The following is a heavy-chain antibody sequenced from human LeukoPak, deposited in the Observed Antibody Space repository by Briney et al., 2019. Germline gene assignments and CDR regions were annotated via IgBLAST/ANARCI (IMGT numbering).Heavy chain of an antibody. CDR1: GFQFSRNG. CDR2: IRYDGSNK. CDR3: ARDFDDVNGNYYYIPDY. J-gene: IGHJ4*02. D-gene: IGHD3-10*01. Sequence: GRSLRLSCSASGFQFSRNGMHWVGQAPGKELHWVAFIRYDGSNKFYVVSVRGRFTISRDNSKNTLNLQMNSLRIEDTAVYYCARDFDDVNGNYYYIPDYWGQGMLVTVSS. V-gene: IGHV3-30*02.